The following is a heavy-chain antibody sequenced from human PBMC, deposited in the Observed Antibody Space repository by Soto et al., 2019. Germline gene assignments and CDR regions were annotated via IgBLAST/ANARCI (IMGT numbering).Heavy chain of an antibody. Sequence: PSETLSLTCAVSGYSISLGYYWGWIRQPPVKGLEWIGSIYHSGNTYYNPSLKSRVSISLDTSKNHFSLELTSVTAADTAVYYCARVKLAGRGGFDHWGLGTLVTVSS. J-gene: IGHJ4*02. CDR3: ARVKLAGRGGFDH. CDR2: IYHSGNT. CDR1: GYSISLGYY. D-gene: IGHD2-15*01. V-gene: IGHV4-38-2*01.